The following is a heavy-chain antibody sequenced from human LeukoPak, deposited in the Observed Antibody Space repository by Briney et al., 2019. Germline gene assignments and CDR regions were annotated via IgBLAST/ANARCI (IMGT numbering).Heavy chain of an antibody. CDR1: GGTFSSYA. CDR3: ARLFGSWATPYYFDY. V-gene: IGHV1-69*13. Sequence: PVKVSCKASGGTFSSYAISWVRQAPGQGLEWMGGIIPIFGTASYAQKLQGRVTITADESTSTAYMELSSLRSEDTAVYYCARLFGSWATPYYFDYWGQGTLVTVSS. CDR2: IIPIFGTA. J-gene: IGHJ4*02. D-gene: IGHD6-13*01.